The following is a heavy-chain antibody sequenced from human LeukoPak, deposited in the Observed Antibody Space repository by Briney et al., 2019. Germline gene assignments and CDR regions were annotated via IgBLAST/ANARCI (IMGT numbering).Heavy chain of an antibody. CDR3: ARGMFSRPFYCLGDV. CDR2: IYYSGST. Sequence: SQTLSLTCTVSGGSISSGDYYWSWIRQPPGKGLEWIGYIYYSGSTYYNPSLKSRVTISVDTSKNQFSLKLSSVTAADTAVYYCARGMFSRPFYCLGDVWGQGTTVTVSS. V-gene: IGHV4-30-4*01. J-gene: IGHJ6*02. CDR1: GGSISSGDYY. D-gene: IGHD3-10*02.